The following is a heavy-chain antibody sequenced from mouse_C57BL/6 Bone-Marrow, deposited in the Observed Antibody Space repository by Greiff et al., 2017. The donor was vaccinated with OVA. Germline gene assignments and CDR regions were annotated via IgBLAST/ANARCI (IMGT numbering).Heavy chain of an antibody. CDR3: ARNMVTKAMDY. CDR2: ISSGSSPI. J-gene: IGHJ4*01. V-gene: IGHV5-17*01. CDR1: GFTFSDYG. Sequence: EVQVVESGGGLVKPGGSLKLSCAASGFTFSDYGMHWVRQAPEKGLEWVAYISSGSSPIYYADTVKGRFTISRDNANNTLFLQMTSLRSEDTAMYYCARNMVTKAMDYWGQGTSVTVSS. D-gene: IGHD2-2*01.